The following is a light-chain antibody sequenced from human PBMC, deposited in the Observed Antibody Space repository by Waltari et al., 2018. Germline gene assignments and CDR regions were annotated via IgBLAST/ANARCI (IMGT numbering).Light chain of an antibody. CDR2: RDN. V-gene: IGLV1-47*01. CDR1: SSNIASNY. J-gene: IGLJ2*01. Sequence: QSVLTQSPSVSGTPGQRVSISCSGSSSNIASNYVYWYQQLPGTAPELLIYRDNQRPAGVPDRCSGSKYGTSASLAISGLRSEDEADYYCAAWDDSLNSLVFGGGTKLTVL. CDR3: AAWDDSLNSLV.